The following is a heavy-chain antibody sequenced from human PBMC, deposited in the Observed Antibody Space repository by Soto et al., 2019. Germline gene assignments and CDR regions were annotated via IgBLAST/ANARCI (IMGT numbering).Heavy chain of an antibody. CDR3: ARVGYGVDELST. CDR1: GAPISSGDYY. Sequence: SETLSLTCTVSGAPISSGDYYWSWVRQAPGKGLEWVGYIYYSGSTYYNPSLKRRLDISLDVSKNLFSLRLTSVTASDTAVYFCARVGYGVDELSTWGPGMLVPVSS. V-gene: IGHV4-30-4*01. J-gene: IGHJ5*02. CDR2: IYYSGST. D-gene: IGHD4-17*01.